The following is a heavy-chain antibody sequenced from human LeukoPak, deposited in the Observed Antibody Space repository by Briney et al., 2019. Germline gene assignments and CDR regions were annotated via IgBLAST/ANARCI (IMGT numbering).Heavy chain of an antibody. D-gene: IGHD3-10*01. CDR3: ARDSSGDSGIYLGSY. J-gene: IGHJ4*02. CDR2: ISAHNGNT. CDR1: GYTFTNNG. V-gene: IGHV1-18*01. Sequence: ASVKVSCKASGYTFTNNGFSWVRQAPGQGLEWMGWISAHNGNTNYEQKFQGRVTMTTDTSTSTAYMELRSLRSDDTAVYYCARDSSGDSGIYLGSYWGQGTLVTVSS.